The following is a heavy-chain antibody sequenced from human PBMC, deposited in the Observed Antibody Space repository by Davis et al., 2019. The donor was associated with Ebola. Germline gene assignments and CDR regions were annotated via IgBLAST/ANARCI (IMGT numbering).Heavy chain of an antibody. CDR3: ATTPVLADLYYLDN. J-gene: IGHJ4*02. V-gene: IGHV4-39*01. CDR1: GDSISSSSYY. D-gene: IGHD4-17*01. CDR2: IHYSGLT. Sequence: MPGGSLRLSCTVSGDSISSSSYYWGWIRQPPGQGLEWIGSIHYSGLTFYNPSLESRVTMSLDTSKSQFSLRVTSVTAADTAVYYCATTPVLADLYYLDNWGQGTLVTVSS.